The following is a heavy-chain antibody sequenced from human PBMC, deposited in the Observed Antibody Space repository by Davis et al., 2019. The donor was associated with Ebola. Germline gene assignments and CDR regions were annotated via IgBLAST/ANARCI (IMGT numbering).Heavy chain of an antibody. CDR3: ARRGTSSWYAGWFDP. V-gene: IGHV4-39*07. CDR1: GGSISSSSYY. D-gene: IGHD6-13*01. CDR2: IYYSGST. J-gene: IGHJ5*02. Sequence: MPGGSLRLSCTVSGGSISSSSYYWGWIRQPPGKGLEWIGSIYYSGSTNYNPSLKSRVTISVDTSKNQFSLKLSSVTAADTAMYYCARRGTSSWYAGWFDPWGQGTLVTVSS.